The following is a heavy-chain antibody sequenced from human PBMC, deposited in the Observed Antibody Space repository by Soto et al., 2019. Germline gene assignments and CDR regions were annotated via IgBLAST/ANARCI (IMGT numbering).Heavy chain of an antibody. CDR2: ISSSGSTI. D-gene: IGHD6-6*01. CDR1: GFTFSSYE. V-gene: IGHV3-48*03. Sequence: PGGSLRLSCAASGFTFSSYEMNWVRQAPGKGLEWVSYISSSGSTIYYADSVKGRFTISRDNAKNSLYLQMNSLRAEDTAVYYCARDLRDSSSGTYYYGMDVWGQGTTVTVSS. J-gene: IGHJ6*02. CDR3: ARDLRDSSSGTYYYGMDV.